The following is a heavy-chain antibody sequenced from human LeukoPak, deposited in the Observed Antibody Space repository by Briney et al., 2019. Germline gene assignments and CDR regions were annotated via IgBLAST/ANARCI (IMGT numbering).Heavy chain of an antibody. V-gene: IGHV3-64D*06. Sequence: GGSLRLSCSASGFTFSSYSMHWVRQAPGKGLEYVSAINDNGGSSYYADSVKGRFTISRDNSKSTLYLQMSSLRAEDTALYYCVRRMATIDFWGQGTLVTVSS. CDR3: VRRMATIDF. CDR2: INDNGGSS. J-gene: IGHJ4*02. CDR1: GFTFSSYS. D-gene: IGHD5-12*01.